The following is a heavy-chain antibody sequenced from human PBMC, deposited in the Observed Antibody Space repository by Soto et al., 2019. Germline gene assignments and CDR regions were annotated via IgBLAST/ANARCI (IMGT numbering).Heavy chain of an antibody. CDR2: ISDSGTGT. CDR1: GFTFSSYA. J-gene: IGHJ3*02. D-gene: IGHD3-22*01. Sequence: EVQMLESGGGLVQPGGSLRLSCAASGFTFSSYAMYWVRQAPGKGLAWVSGISDSGTGTYYADSVKGRFTISRDNSKNKVYLQMKSLRAEDTAVYYCAKDHTVVIRDAFDIWGQGTMVNVSS. V-gene: IGHV3-23*01. CDR3: AKDHTVVIRDAFDI.